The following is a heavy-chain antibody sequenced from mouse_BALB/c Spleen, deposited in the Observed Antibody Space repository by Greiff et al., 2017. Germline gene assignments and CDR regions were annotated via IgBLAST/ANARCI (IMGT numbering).Heavy chain of an antibody. CDR3: ARGGAMITPDY. CDR1: GYTFTSYV. CDR2: INHYTDGN. J-gene: IGHJ2*01. D-gene: IGHD2-4*01. V-gene: IGHV1-14*01. Sequence: VQLQQSGPELVKPGASVKMSCKASGYTFTSYVMHWVQQQPGQGLEWIGYINHYTDGNKYNEKFKGKATLTSAKSSSTAYMELSSLTSEDSAVYYCARGGAMITPDYWGQGTTLTVSS.